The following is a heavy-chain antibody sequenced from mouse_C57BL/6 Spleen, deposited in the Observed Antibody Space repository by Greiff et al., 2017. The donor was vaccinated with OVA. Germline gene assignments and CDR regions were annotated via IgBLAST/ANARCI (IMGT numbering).Heavy chain of an antibody. Sequence: VQLQQSGAELVRPGASVKLSCTASGFNIKDDYMHWVKQRPEQGLEWIGWIDPENGDTEYASKFQGKATITADTSSNTAYLQLSSLTSEDTAVYYCTTGGSSGSYYYAMDYWGQGTSVTVSS. V-gene: IGHV14-4*01. CDR1: GFNIKDDY. CDR3: TTGGSSGSYYYAMDY. CDR2: IDPENGDT. D-gene: IGHD3-2*02. J-gene: IGHJ4*01.